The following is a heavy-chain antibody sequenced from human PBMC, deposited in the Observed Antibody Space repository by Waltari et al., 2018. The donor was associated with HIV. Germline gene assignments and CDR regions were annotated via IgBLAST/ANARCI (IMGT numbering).Heavy chain of an antibody. CDR1: GYIFTSYD. CDR3: ARGLRFLDDYYFDS. V-gene: IGHV1-8*01. Sequence: QVQLVQSGAEVKKHGAAVKVSCKASGYIFTSYDSNWVRQATGQGLEWMGWMNPNSGNRGYAQKFQGRVTMTRNTSISTVYMELNSLKSEDTAVYYCARGLRFLDDYYFDSWGQGTLFTVSA. J-gene: IGHJ4*02. CDR2: MNPNSGNR. D-gene: IGHD3-3*01.